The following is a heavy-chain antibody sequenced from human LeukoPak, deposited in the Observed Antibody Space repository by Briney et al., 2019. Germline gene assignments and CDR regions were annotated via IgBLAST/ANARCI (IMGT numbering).Heavy chain of an antibody. V-gene: IGHV3-11*04. CDR2: ISTSGNTR. D-gene: IGHD1-7*01. CDR1: GFTFSDYY. J-gene: IGHJ4*02. CDR3: ARELSGTTSYYFDY. Sequence: GGSLRLSCAAFGFTFSDYYMNWVRQAPGKGLEWVSYISTSGNTRYYADSVKGRFTISRDNAKNSLYLQMNSLRVEDTAVYYCARELSGTTSYYFDYWGQGTLVTVSS.